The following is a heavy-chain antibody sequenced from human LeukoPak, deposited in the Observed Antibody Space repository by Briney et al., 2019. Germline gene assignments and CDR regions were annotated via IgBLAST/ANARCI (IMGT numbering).Heavy chain of an antibody. CDR2: ISGSSTTI. CDR3: ARDLRPSTTPIFDY. D-gene: IGHD1-7*01. V-gene: IGHV3-48*01. J-gene: IGHJ4*02. Sequence: GGSLRLSCAASGFTLSNYSMNWVRQAPGKGLEWISYISGSSTTIYYADSVKGRFTISRDNAKNSLYLQMNSLRAEDTAVYYCARDLRPSTTPIFDYWGQGRLVTVSS. CDR1: GFTLSNYS.